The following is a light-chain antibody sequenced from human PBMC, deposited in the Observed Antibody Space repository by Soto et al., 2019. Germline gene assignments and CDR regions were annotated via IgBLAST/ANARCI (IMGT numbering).Light chain of an antibody. J-gene: IGLJ1*01. CDR1: SSDVGGYDY. CDR2: EVI. V-gene: IGLV2-14*01. CDR3: SSYTSDSTHV. Sequence: QSALTQPASVSGSPGQSITISCIGTSSDVGGYDYVSWYQQIPGKAPKLIIYEVINRPSGVSSRFSGSKSGNTASLTISGLQAEDEADYHCSSYTSDSTHVFGSGTKVTV.